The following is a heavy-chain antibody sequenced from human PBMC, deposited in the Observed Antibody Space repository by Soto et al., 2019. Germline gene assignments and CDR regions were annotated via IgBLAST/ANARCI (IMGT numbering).Heavy chain of an antibody. J-gene: IGHJ4*02. CDR2: ITNSGGST. Sequence: EVQLLESGGGLVQPGGSRRLSCAASGFTFSSYAMSWVRQAPGKGLEWSSAITNSGGSTYYADSVKGRFTIARDSSKNTLFLQMNILRAEDTAVYYCANPVDILATRKLDYWGQGTLVTVSS. V-gene: IGHV3-23*01. CDR3: ANPVDILATRKLDY. CDR1: GFTFSSYA. D-gene: IGHD5-12*01.